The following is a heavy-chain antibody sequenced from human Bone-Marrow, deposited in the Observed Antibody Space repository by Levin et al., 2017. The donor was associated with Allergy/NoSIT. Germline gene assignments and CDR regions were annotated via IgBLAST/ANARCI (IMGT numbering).Heavy chain of an antibody. V-gene: IGHV3-7*01. J-gene: IGHJ4*02. CDR1: GFTFSSYW. D-gene: IGHD6-13*01. Sequence: LGESLKISCAASGFTFSSYWMSWVRQAPGKGLEWVANIKQDGSEKYYVDSVKGRFTISRDNAKNSLYLQMNSLRAEDTAVYYCARPGRSSQQKDYWGQGTLVTVSS. CDR3: ARPGRSSQQKDY. CDR2: IKQDGSEK.